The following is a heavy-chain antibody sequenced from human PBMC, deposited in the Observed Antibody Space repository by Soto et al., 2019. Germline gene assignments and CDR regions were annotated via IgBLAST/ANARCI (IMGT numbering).Heavy chain of an antibody. J-gene: IGHJ6*02. V-gene: IGHV4-4*02. CDR2: NYHSGST. D-gene: IGHD3-10*01. CDR3: ARDPLASIWFGELPPPVGGMDV. Sequence: PSETLSLTCAVSGGSISSSNWWSWVRQPPGKGLEWIGENYHSGSTNYNPSLKSRVTISVDKSKNQFSLKLSSVTAADTAVYYCARDPLASIWFGELPPPVGGMDVWGQGATVTVSS. CDR1: GGSISSSNW.